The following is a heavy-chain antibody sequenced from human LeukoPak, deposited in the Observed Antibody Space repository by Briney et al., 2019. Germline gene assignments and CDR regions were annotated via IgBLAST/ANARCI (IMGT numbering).Heavy chain of an antibody. D-gene: IGHD6-19*01. CDR2: INHRGST. J-gene: IGHJ3*02. Sequence: SQTLSLTCAVYGGSFSDYYWTWIRQPPGKGLEWIGEINHRGSTHYNPSLKSRVTISVDTSKKQFSLKLSSVTAADTAVYYCATYSTGFDIWGQGTVVTVSS. V-gene: IGHV4-34*01. CDR1: GGSFSDYY. CDR3: ATYSTGFDI.